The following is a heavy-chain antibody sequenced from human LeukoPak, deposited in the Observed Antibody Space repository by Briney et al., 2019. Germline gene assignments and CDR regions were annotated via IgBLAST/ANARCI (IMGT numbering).Heavy chain of an antibody. CDR2: INAGNGNT. J-gene: IGHJ2*01. D-gene: IGHD6-13*01. Sequence: ASAKVSCKASGYTFTSYAMHWVRQAPGQRLEWMGWINAGNGNTKYSQKFQGRVTITRDTSASTAYMELSSLRSEDTAVYYCARVRIAAAAKDWYFDLWGRGTLVTVSS. CDR1: GYTFTSYA. V-gene: IGHV1-3*01. CDR3: ARVRIAAAAKDWYFDL.